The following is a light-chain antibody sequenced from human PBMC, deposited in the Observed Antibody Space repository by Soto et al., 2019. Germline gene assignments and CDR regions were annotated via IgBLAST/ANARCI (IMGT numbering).Light chain of an antibody. V-gene: IGLV2-14*01. CDR2: EVS. Sequence: QSVLTQPASVSGSPGQSITISCTGTSSDIGGYDYVSWYQQYPGKPPKLIIYEVSNRPSGISVRFSGSKSGSAASLTVSGLQAEDEADYYFSSYSGRSHWVFGGGTKFTVL. J-gene: IGLJ3*02. CDR1: SSDIGGYDY. CDR3: SSYSGRSHWV.